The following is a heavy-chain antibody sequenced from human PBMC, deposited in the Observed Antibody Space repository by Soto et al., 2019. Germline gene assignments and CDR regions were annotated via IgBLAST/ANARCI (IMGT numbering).Heavy chain of an antibody. CDR3: ASHQPDGYVANYYGMDV. CDR2: ISSSSSYI. V-gene: IGHV3-21*01. D-gene: IGHD6-13*01. J-gene: IGHJ6*02. Sequence: PGGSLRLSCAASGFTFSRDSMNWVRQAPGKGLEWVSSISSSSSYIYYADSVKGRFTISRDNAKNSLYLQMNSLRAEDTAVYYCASHQPDGYVANYYGMDVWGQGTTVTVSS. CDR1: GFTFSRDS.